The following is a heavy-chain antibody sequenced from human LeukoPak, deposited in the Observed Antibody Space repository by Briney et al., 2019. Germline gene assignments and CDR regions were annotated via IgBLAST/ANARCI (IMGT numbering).Heavy chain of an antibody. D-gene: IGHD6-19*01. CDR1: GFTFTSYY. Sequence: PGGALRLSFAGSGFTFTSYYMHLVRPAPGKGLEWVANIKQEGSERNYVDSVKGRFTISRDNAKNSLYLQMNTLRDEDTAVYYCATGAGCGYWGQGTLVTVSS. CDR3: ATGAGCGY. V-gene: IGHV3-7*03. CDR2: IKQEGSER. J-gene: IGHJ4*02.